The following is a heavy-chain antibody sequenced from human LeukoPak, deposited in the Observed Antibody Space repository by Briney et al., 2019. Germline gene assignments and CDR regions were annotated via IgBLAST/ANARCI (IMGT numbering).Heavy chain of an antibody. V-gene: IGHV3-30*18. CDR3: TKEGAVTGSMWFDH. Sequence: GGSLRLSCAASGFTFSSYGIHWVRQAPGKGLEWVAVISSDGRTTYYADSVKGRFTISRDNSKSTMYVQMNSLRTEDAAVYYCTKEGAVTGSMWFDHWGQGTLVTVSS. D-gene: IGHD6-19*01. CDR2: ISSDGRTT. J-gene: IGHJ5*02. CDR1: GFTFSSYG.